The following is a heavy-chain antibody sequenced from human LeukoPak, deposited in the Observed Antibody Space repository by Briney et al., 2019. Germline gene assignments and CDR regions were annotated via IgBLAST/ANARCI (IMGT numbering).Heavy chain of an antibody. D-gene: IGHD3-22*01. Sequence: PGGSLRLSCAASGFTFSSYGMHWVRQAPGKGLEWVAVISYDGSNKYYADSVKGRFTISRDNSKNTLYLHMNNLRAEDTAVYYCAKHPSGYYYDLFDYWGLGTLVTVSS. CDR3: AKHPSGYYYDLFDY. V-gene: IGHV3-30*18. CDR1: GFTFSSYG. J-gene: IGHJ4*02. CDR2: ISYDGSNK.